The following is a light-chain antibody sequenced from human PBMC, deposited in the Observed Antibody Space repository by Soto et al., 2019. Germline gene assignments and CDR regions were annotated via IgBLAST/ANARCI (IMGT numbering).Light chain of an antibody. CDR1: QGLVDNDGYSY. V-gene: IGKV2-30*01. Sequence: VVMTQSPLSMAVTLGEPASVSCRSSQGLVDNDGYSYLSWFHQRPGQSPRRLIYRISNRDSGVPDRISGSGSGPDFTLKISRVEAEDVGVYYCMQGTHWPYTFGQGTHMEI. CDR2: RIS. CDR3: MQGTHWPYT. J-gene: IGKJ2*01.